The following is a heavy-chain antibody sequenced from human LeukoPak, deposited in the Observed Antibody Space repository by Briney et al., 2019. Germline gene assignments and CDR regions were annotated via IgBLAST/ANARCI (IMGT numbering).Heavy chain of an antibody. J-gene: IGHJ4*02. CDR2: IYHSGST. D-gene: IGHD1-26*01. CDR3: ASSSGSYPFFDY. V-gene: IGHV4-4*02. CDR1: GGSISSSNR. Sequence: SETLSLTCAVSGGSISSSNRWSWVRQPPGKGLEWIGEIYHSGSTNYNPSLKSRVTISVDKSKNQFSLKLSSVTAADTAVYYCASSSGSYPFFDYWGQGTLVTVSS.